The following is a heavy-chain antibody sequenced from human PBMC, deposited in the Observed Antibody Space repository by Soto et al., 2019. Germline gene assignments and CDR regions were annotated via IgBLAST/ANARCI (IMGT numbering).Heavy chain of an antibody. CDR1: GFTFSSPW. D-gene: IGHD3-22*01. CDR2: IDPDGSKT. Sequence: GGSLRLSCAVSGFTFSSPWMHWVRQAPGKGLVWVSRIDPDGSKTNYADSVKGRFTISRDNSKNTLYLQMNSLRAEDTAVYYCARGPRVTMIVDFDYWGQGTLVTVSS. CDR3: ARGPRVTMIVDFDY. J-gene: IGHJ4*02. V-gene: IGHV3-74*01.